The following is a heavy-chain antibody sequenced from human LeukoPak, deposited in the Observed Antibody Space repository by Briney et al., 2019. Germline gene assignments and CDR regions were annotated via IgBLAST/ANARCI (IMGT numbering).Heavy chain of an antibody. CDR3: AREAPYSSSWYTFDY. CDR1: GYTFTSYA. D-gene: IGHD6-13*01. CDR2: INAGNGNT. J-gene: IGHJ4*02. V-gene: IGHV1-3*01. Sequence: ASVKVSCKASGYTFTSYAMHWVRQAPGQRLEWMGWINAGNGNTKYSQKFQGRVTITRDTSASTAYMELSSLRSEDTAVYYCAREAPYSSSWYTFDYWGQGTLVTVSS.